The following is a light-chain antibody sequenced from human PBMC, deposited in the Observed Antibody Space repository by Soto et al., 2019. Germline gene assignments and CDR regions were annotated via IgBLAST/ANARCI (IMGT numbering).Light chain of an antibody. CDR2: GAS. CDR1: QSVSTN. J-gene: IGKJ1*01. CDR3: QQYTNRPPWT. V-gene: IGKV3-15*01. Sequence: EILMTQSQSTLSLSPGDRATLSCRASQSVSTNLAWYQQRPGQAPRLLIYGASTRATGIPARFSGSGSGTEFTLTIISLQSDDFAVYYCQQYTNRPPWTFGQGTKV.